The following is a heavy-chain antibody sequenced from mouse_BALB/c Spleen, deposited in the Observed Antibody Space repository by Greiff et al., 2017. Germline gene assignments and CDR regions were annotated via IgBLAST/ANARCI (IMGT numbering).Heavy chain of an antibody. J-gene: IGHJ4*01. CDR2: IWGGGST. CDR1: GFSLTDYG. Sequence: VQRVESGPGLVAPSQSLSITCTVSGFSLTDYGVSWIRQPPGKGLEWLGVIWGGGSTYYNSALKSRLSISKDNSKSQVFLKMNSLQTDDTAMYYCAKHNTIGTPYYAMDYWGQGTSVTVSS. V-gene: IGHV2-6-5*01. CDR3: AKHNTIGTPYYAMDY. D-gene: IGHD2-14*01.